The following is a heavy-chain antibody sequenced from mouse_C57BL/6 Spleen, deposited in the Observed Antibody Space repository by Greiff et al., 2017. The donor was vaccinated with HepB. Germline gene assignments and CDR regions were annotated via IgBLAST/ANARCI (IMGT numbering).Heavy chain of an antibody. Sequence: EVQVVESGGGLVKPGGSLKLSCAASGFTFSDYGMHWVRQAPEKGLEWVAYISSGSSTIYYADTVKGRFTISRDNAKNTLFLQMTSLRSEDTAMYYCARPHYGSSWYFDVWGTGTTVTVSS. CDR2: ISSGSSTI. J-gene: IGHJ1*03. CDR1: GFTFSDYG. CDR3: ARPHYGSSWYFDV. V-gene: IGHV5-17*01. D-gene: IGHD1-1*01.